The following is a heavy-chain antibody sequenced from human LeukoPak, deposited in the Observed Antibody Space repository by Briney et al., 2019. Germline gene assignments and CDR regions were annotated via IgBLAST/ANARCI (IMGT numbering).Heavy chain of an antibody. J-gene: IGHJ3*01. CDR2: ISYDGINK. D-gene: IGHD7-27*01. CDR1: GFSFSTYP. CDR3: ARRGHWGSAFDV. Sequence: GGSLRLSCAASGFSFSTYPMHWVRQAPGKGLEWVAFISYDGINKYYADSVKGRFTISRDNSKNTLYLQMSSLRAEDTAMYYCARRGHWGSAFDVWGQGTMVTVSS. V-gene: IGHV3-30*04.